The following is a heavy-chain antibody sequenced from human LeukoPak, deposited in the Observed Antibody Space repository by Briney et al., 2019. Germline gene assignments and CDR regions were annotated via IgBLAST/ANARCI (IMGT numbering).Heavy chain of an antibody. D-gene: IGHD5-24*01. CDR3: TRVGYIDEGIDY. CDR2: ISSSGNTI. Sequence: GGSLRLSCAASGFTFSDNYMSWIRQAPGKGLEWVSYISSSGNTIYYADSVKGRFTISRDNAKNSLYLQMNSLRAEDTAIYYCTRVGYIDEGIDYWGQGTLVTVSS. CDR1: GFTFSDNY. J-gene: IGHJ4*02. V-gene: IGHV3-11*04.